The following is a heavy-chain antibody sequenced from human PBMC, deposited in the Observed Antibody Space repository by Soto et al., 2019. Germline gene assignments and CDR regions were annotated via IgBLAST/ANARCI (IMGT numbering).Heavy chain of an antibody. CDR3: ARGRKGVSGYYYYYMDV. V-gene: IGHV4-34*01. CDR1: GGSFSGYY. D-gene: IGHD3-10*01. J-gene: IGHJ6*03. CDR2: INHSGST. Sequence: SETLSLTCAVYGGSFSGYYWSWIRQPPGKGLEWIGEINHSGSTNYNPSLKSRVTISVDTSKNQFSLKLSSVTAADTVVYYCARGRKGVSGYYYYYMDVWGKGTTVTVSS.